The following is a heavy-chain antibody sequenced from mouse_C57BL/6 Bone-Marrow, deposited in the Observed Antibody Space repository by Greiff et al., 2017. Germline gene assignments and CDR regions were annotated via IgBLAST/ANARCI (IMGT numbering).Heavy chain of an antibody. Sequence: VQLQQSGAELVKPGASVKLSCTASGFNIKDYYMHWVKQRTEQGLAWIGRIDPEDGETKYAPKFQGKATITADASSNTAYLQLSSLTSEDTAVYYCARNWYYGSSYYFDYWGQGTTLTVSS. D-gene: IGHD1-1*01. V-gene: IGHV14-2*01. CDR3: ARNWYYGSSYYFDY. CDR2: IDPEDGET. CDR1: GFNIKDYY. J-gene: IGHJ2*01.